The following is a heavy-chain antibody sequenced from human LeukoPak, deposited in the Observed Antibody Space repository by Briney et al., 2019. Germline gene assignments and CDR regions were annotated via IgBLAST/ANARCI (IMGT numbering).Heavy chain of an antibody. J-gene: IGHJ4*02. CDR3: AKDPLGYYDSSGYLWGYFDY. CDR1: GFTFSSYW. D-gene: IGHD3-22*01. CDR2: INSDGSST. Sequence: GGSLRLSCAASGFTFSSYWMHWVRQAPGKGLVWVSRINSDGSSTSYADSVKGRFTISRDNSKNTLYLQMNSLRAEDTAVYYCAKDPLGYYDSSGYLWGYFDYWGQGTLVTVSS. V-gene: IGHV3-74*01.